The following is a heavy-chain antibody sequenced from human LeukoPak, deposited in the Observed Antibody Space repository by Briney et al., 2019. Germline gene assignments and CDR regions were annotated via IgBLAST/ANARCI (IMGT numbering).Heavy chain of an antibody. D-gene: IGHD6-19*01. V-gene: IGHV1-2*02. CDR2: INPNSGGT. CDR3: ARVGRSGWRPFDY. Sequence: ASVKVSCKASGYTFTGYYMHWVRQAPGQGLEWVGWINPNSGGTNYAQKFQGRVTMTRDTSISTAYMELSRLRSDDTAVYYCARVGRSGWRPFDYWGQGTLVTVSS. CDR1: GYTFTGYY. J-gene: IGHJ4*02.